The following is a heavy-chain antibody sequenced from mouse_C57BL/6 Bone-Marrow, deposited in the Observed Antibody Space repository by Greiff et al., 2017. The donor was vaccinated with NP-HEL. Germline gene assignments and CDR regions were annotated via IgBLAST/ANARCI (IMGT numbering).Heavy chain of an antibody. D-gene: IGHD1-1*01. V-gene: IGHV1-55*01. CDR2: IYPGSGST. J-gene: IGHJ1*03. Sequence: QVQLQQPGAELVKPGASVKMSCKASGYTFTSYWITWVKQRPGQGLEWIGDIYPGSGSTNYNEKFKSKATLTVDTSSSTAYMQLSSLTSEDSAVYYCANYYYGSSYGYWYFDVWGTGTTVTVSS. CDR3: ANYYYGSSYGYWYFDV. CDR1: GYTFTSYW.